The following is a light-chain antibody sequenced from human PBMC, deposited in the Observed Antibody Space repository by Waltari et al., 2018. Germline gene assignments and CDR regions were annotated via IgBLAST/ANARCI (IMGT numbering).Light chain of an antibody. J-gene: IGKJ4*01. CDR1: QSISTR. CDR3: QQYSSYFLT. Sequence: DIQMTQSTSNLSASVGDRVTITCRASQSISTRLAWEQQQPGKAPNLLSYKASSLETGAPSRFSGSGSGTDFPLTISSLQPDDFATYYCQQYSSYFLTFGGGTKVELK. CDR2: KAS. V-gene: IGKV1-5*03.